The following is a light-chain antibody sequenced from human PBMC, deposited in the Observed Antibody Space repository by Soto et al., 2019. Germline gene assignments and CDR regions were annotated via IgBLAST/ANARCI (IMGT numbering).Light chain of an antibody. CDR3: QQYNSYPIT. V-gene: IGKV1-5*01. CDR1: QSIGRW. Sequence: DIQMTQSPSTLSASVGDRVTITCRASQSIGRWLAWYQQKPGKAPRLLIYDASSLESGVPSRFSGSGSGTEFTLTISSLQPDDFAAYFCQQYNSYPITFGQGTRLEIK. CDR2: DAS. J-gene: IGKJ5*01.